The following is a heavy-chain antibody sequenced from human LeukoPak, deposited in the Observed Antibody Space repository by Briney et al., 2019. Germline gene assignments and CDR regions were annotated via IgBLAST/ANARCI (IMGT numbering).Heavy chain of an antibody. CDR3: ARERGYSYGAHRDY. CDR1: GFTFSSYG. V-gene: IGHV3-33*01. D-gene: IGHD5-18*01. Sequence: GGSLSLSCAASGFTFSSYGMHWVRQVPGKGLEWVAVIWYDGSNKYYADSVKGRFTISRDNSKNTVYLQMNSLRAEDTAVYYCARERGYSYGAHRDYGGQGTLVTVSS. CDR2: IWYDGSNK. J-gene: IGHJ4*02.